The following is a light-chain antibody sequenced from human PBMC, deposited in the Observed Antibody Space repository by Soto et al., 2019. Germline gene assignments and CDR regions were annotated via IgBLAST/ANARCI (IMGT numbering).Light chain of an antibody. CDR2: KAS. J-gene: IGKJ1*01. Sequence: DIQMTQSPSTLSASVGDRVTITCRASQSISSWLAWYQQKPGKAPKLLIYKASSLESGVPSRFRGSGSGTEFTLNISSLQPDDFATYYCQQATFGQGTKVDIK. CDR3: QQAT. CDR1: QSISSW. V-gene: IGKV1-5*03.